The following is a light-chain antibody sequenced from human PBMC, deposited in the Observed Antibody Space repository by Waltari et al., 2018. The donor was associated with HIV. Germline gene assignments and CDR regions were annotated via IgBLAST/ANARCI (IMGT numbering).Light chain of an antibody. CDR3: CSYAGGSTYV. CDR1: SSDVGSYNL. J-gene: IGLJ1*01. Sequence: QSALTQPASVSGSPGQSITISCTGTSSDVGSYNLVSWYQQHPGKGPKFMIFEVSKRPSGVSNRFSGSKSGNTASLTISGLQAEDEADYYCCSYAGGSTYVFGAGTKVTVL. CDR2: EVS. V-gene: IGLV2-23*02.